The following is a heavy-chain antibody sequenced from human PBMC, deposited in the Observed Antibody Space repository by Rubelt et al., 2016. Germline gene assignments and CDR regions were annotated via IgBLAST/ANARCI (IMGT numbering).Heavy chain of an antibody. CDR3: TRLITLIRGATDRMDV. Sequence: AASGFTFSSYGMHWVRQAPGKGLEWVAVIWYDGSNKYYADSVKGRFTISRDDSKNTTYLQMNSLKTEDTAVYYCTRLITLIRGATDRMDVWGQGTTVTVSS. J-gene: IGHJ6*02. D-gene: IGHD3-10*01. V-gene: IGHV3-33*01. CDR2: IWYDGSNK. CDR1: GFTFSSYG.